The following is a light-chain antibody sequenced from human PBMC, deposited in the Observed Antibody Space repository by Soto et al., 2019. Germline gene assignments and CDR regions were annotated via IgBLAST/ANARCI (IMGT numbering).Light chain of an antibody. CDR1: QSVSSS. CDR3: QQYNNWPRT. Sequence: EIVLTQSPGTLSLSPGERATLSCRASQSVSSSYVAWYQQKPGQAPRLLTYGASTRATGIPARFSGSGSGTEFTLTINSLQSEDFAVYYCQQYNNWPRTFGQGTKV. V-gene: IGKV3-15*01. J-gene: IGKJ1*01. CDR2: GAS.